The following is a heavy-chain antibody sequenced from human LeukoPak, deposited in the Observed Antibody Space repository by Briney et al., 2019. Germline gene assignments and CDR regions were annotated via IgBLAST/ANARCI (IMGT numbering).Heavy chain of an antibody. CDR2: IYHSGST. D-gene: IGHD6-13*01. J-gene: IGHJ6*04. Sequence: SETLPLTCAVSGYSISSGYYWGWIRQPPGKGLEWIGSIYHSGSTYYNPSLKSRVTISVDTSKNQFSLKLSSVTAADTAVYYCARDKKSVSSSWYYYGMDVWGKGTTVTVSS. V-gene: IGHV4-38-2*02. CDR3: ARDKKSVSSSWYYYGMDV. CDR1: GYSISSGYY.